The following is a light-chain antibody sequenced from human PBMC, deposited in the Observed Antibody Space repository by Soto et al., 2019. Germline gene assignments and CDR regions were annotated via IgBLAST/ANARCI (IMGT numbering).Light chain of an antibody. Sequence: DIQMTQSPSTLSASVGDRVTITCRASQTISNWLAWYQQKPGKAPTLLIYDASTLERGVPSRFSGTGSGTEFMLSIDSLQPDDFATYYCQQYHTSSITFGQGTRLEIK. J-gene: IGKJ5*01. V-gene: IGKV1-5*01. CDR1: QTISNW. CDR2: DAS. CDR3: QQYHTSSIT.